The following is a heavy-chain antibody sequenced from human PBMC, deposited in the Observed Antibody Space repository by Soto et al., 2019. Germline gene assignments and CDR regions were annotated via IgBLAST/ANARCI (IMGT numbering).Heavy chain of an antibody. V-gene: IGHV3-66*01. Sequence: EVQLVESGGGLVQPGGSLRLSCAASGLTVSNNYISWVRQSPGKGLEWVSLIYSGGSTKYADSVKGRFTISRDNSKNTMDLQMNSLRAEDTAVYYCAALLPTVVTPFQHWGQGTLVTVSS. D-gene: IGHD4-17*01. CDR1: GLTVSNNY. J-gene: IGHJ1*01. CDR3: AALLPTVVTPFQH. CDR2: IYSGGST.